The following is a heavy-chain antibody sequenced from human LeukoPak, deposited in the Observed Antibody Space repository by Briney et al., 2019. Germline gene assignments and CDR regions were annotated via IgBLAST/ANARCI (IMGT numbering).Heavy chain of an antibody. CDR1: GYTFTGYY. Sequence: ASVKVSCKASGYTFTGYYMHWVRQAPGQGLEWMGWINPNSGGTNYAQKFQGRVTMTRDTSISTAYMELSRLRSDDTAVYYCARMGTDSGSYTPYFDYWGQGTLVTVSS. D-gene: IGHD1-26*01. J-gene: IGHJ4*02. CDR3: ARMGTDSGSYTPYFDY. CDR2: INPNSGGT. V-gene: IGHV1-2*02.